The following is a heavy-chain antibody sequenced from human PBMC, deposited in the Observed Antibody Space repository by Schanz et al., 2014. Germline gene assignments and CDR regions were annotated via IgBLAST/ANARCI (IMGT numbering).Heavy chain of an antibody. CDR1: GGSISLDIYH. J-gene: IGHJ6*02. D-gene: IGHD1-1*01. CDR2: IYYSGST. CDR3: ARGGRTTYNYYYGMDV. V-gene: IGHV4-39*07. Sequence: QLQLQESGPGLVKPSETLSLTCTVSGGSISLDIYHWGWIRQPPGKGLEWIVYIYYSGSTYYNPSLKSRVTISVDTSKNQFSLKLSSVTAADTAVYYCARGGRTTYNYYYGMDVWGQGTTVTVSS.